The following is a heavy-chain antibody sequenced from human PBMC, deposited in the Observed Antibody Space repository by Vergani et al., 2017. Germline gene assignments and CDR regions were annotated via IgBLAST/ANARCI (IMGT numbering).Heavy chain of an antibody. CDR2: VDPEDGET. D-gene: IGHD1-26*01. CDR1: GYTFTDYY. J-gene: IGHJ6*02. CDR3: ARLQVIVGATTYYYGMDV. Sequence: EVQLVQSGAEVKKPGATVKISCKVSGYTFTDYYMHWVQQAPGKGLEWMGLVDPEDGETIYAEKFQGRATITADTSTDTAYMELSSLRSEDTAVYYCARLQVIVGATTYYYGMDVWGQGTTVTVSS. V-gene: IGHV1-69-2*01.